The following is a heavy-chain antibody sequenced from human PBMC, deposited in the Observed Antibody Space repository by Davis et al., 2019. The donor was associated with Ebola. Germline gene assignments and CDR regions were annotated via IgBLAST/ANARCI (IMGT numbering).Heavy chain of an antibody. J-gene: IGHJ3*02. D-gene: IGHD3-16*02. Sequence: MPSGTLSLTCPVSGGSIGRADYYWSWNRQRTGKGLACIGYLDYSGSTYYNPSLKSRVTISVDTSKNQFSLKLSSVTAADTAVYYCVRDRGITFGGVIAFPEAFDIWGQGTMVTVSS. V-gene: IGHV4-30-4*01. CDR2: LDYSGST. CDR3: VRDRGITFGGVIAFPEAFDI. CDR1: GGSIGRADYY.